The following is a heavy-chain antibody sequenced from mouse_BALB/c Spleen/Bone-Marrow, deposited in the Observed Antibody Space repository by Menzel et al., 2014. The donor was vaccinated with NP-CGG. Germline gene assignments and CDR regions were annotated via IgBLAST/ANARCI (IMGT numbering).Heavy chain of an antibody. Sequence: VQLQQSGAELAKPGASVKMSCKASGYTFTSYWMHWIKQRPGQGLEWIGYINPSTGYTEYNQTFKGKATLTAVKSSTTAYMQLSSLTSEDSAVYYCARDDYDAFAYRGQGTLVTVSA. V-gene: IGHV1-7*01. CDR3: ARDDYDAFAY. J-gene: IGHJ3*01. CDR1: GYTFTSYW. CDR2: INPSTGYT. D-gene: IGHD2-4*01.